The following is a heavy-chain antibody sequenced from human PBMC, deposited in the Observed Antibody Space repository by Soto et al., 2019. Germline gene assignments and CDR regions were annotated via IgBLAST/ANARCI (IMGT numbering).Heavy chain of an antibody. J-gene: IGHJ4*02. CDR2: IYYSGST. CDR3: ARDSTGYLFDY. V-gene: IGHV4-59*01. Sequence: ASETLSLTCTVSGAPITINYWSWIRQAPGKGLEWIGYIYYSGSTTYNPSLKSRVTMSADTSRDQFSLELNSVTAADTAVYYCARDSTGYLFDYWGQGTLVTVSS. D-gene: IGHD3-9*01. CDR1: GAPITINY.